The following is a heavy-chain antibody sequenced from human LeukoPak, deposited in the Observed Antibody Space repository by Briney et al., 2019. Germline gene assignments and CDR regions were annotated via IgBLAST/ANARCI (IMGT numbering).Heavy chain of an antibody. V-gene: IGHV5-51*01. CDR2: IYPGDSDT. Sequence: GESLKISCKGSGYSFTSYWIGWVRQMPGKGLEWMGIIYPGDSDTRYSPSFQGQVTISADKSISTAYLQWSSLKASDTAMYYCARRPAHYDSSGPYYFDYWGQGTLVTVSS. CDR1: GYSFTSYW. J-gene: IGHJ4*02. CDR3: ARRPAHYDSSGPYYFDY. D-gene: IGHD3-22*01.